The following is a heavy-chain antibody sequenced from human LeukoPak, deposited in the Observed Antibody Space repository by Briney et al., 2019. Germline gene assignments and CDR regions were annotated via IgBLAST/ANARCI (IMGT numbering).Heavy chain of an antibody. D-gene: IGHD6-13*01. CDR2: IYWDDDK. V-gene: IGHV2-5*02. CDR3: ARLIAAAGRDWFDP. Sequence: SGPTLVNPTQPLTLTCTFSGFSLSTSGVGVGWIRQPPGKALEWLALIYWDDDKRYSPSLKSRLTITKDTSKNQVVLTMTNMDPVDTATYYCARLIAAAGRDWFDPWGQGTLVTVSS. CDR1: GFSLSTSGVG. J-gene: IGHJ5*02.